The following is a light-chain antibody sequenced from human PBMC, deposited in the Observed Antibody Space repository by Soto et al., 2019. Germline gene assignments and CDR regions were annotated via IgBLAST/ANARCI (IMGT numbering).Light chain of an antibody. V-gene: IGKV3-20*01. Sequence: EIVLTQSPGTLSLSPGERATLSCRASQSVSSSYLAWYQQKPGQAPRLLIYGASIRATGIPDRFSGSGSGTDFTLNISRLEPEDFAVYYCQQYDSSPVTFGGGTKVEI. J-gene: IGKJ4*01. CDR2: GAS. CDR3: QQYDSSPVT. CDR1: QSVSSSY.